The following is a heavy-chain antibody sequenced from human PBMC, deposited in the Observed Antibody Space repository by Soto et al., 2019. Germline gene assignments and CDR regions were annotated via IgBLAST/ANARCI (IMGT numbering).Heavy chain of an antibody. V-gene: IGHV1-8*01. D-gene: IGHD3-3*01. Sequence: QVQLVQSGAEVKKPGASVKVSCKASGYTFTSYDINWVRQATGQGLEWMGWMNPNNGNTGYAQKFQGRVTMTRNTSISTAYMELSSLRSEDTAVYYCARQYYDFWSGYSYGMDGWGQGTTVTVSS. CDR1: GYTFTSYD. CDR3: ARQYYDFWSGYSYGMDG. CDR2: MNPNNGNT. J-gene: IGHJ6*02.